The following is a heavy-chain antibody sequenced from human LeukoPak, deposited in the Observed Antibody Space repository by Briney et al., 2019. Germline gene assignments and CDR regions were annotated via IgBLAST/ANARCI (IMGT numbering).Heavy chain of an antibody. CDR3: SRRTTRVYYMDV. J-gene: IGHJ6*03. CDR2: VNPSGST. D-gene: IGHD1-1*01. V-gene: IGHV4-34*01. CDR1: GGSFSGYY. Sequence: SETLSLTCAVYGGSFSGYYWSWIRQSPGKGLEWVGEVNPSGSTNYNPSLKSRVTISLDTSNNQFSLNLTSVTAADTAVYYCSRRTTRVYYMDVWGTGITVTVSS.